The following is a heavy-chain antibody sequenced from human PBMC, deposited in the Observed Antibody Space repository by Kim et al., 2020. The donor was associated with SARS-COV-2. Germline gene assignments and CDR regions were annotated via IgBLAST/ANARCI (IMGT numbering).Heavy chain of an antibody. J-gene: IGHJ4*01. CDR3: ARGWLLDY. CDR2: SGST. D-gene: IGHD5-12*01. Sequence: SGSTNYNPSLMSRVTRSVDAARNQFSLSLSAVTAADAAVYYCARGWLLDYWGHGTLVTVSS. V-gene: IGHV4-34*01.